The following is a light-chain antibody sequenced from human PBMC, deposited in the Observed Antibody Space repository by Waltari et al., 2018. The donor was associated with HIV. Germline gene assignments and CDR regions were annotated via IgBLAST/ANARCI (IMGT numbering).Light chain of an antibody. Sequence: DIQMTQSPSSLSASVGDRVTITCRSSQTISTFLNWYQHRPGKAPKLLIYAASSLHSGVPSRFRGGGSGTDFTLTITSLQLDDFATYFCQQSYSSPLTFGPGTKVDIK. CDR1: QTISTF. CDR2: AAS. J-gene: IGKJ3*01. CDR3: QQSYSSPLT. V-gene: IGKV1-39*01.